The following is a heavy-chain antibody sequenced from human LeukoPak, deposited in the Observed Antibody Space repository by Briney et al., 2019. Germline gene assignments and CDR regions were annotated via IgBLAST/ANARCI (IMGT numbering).Heavy chain of an antibody. CDR1: GYSFTIYG. J-gene: IGHJ4*02. V-gene: IGHV1-18*01. Sequence: RASVKVSCKASGYSFTIYGISWVRQAPGQGLECMGGISGYNGNTNYAQKFQGRVTMTTDTSTSTAYMELRSLKSDDTAVYYCAREAPYSSDDYWGQGTPVTVSS. D-gene: IGHD6-25*01. CDR3: AREAPYSSDDY. CDR2: ISGYNGNT.